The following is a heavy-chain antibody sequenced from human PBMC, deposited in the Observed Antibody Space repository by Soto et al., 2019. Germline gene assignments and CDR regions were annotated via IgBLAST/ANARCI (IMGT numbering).Heavy chain of an antibody. V-gene: IGHV4-59*08. CDR3: ARVGGFGATTIDY. CDR2: MYYSGST. CDR1: GDSISSYY. Sequence: PSETLSLTCTVSGDSISSYYWTWIRQPPGKGLEWIGYMYYSGSTNYNPSLKSRVTISVDTSKNQFSLKLSSVTAADTAVYYCARVGGFGATTIDYWGQGTLVTVSS. D-gene: IGHD3-10*01. J-gene: IGHJ4*02.